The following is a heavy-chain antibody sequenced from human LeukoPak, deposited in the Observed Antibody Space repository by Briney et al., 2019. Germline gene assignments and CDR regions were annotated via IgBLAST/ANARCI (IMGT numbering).Heavy chain of an antibody. CDR1: GFTFSSYW. V-gene: IGHV3-7*01. D-gene: IGHD6-6*01. CDR2: IKQDGSEK. Sequence: GGSLRLSCAASGFTFSSYWMSWVRQAPGKGLEWVANIKQDGSEKYYVDSVKGRFTISRDNAKNSLYLQMNSLRAEDTAVYYCARDLSYSSSSGEYYWGQGTLVTASS. CDR3: ARDLSYSSSSGEYY. J-gene: IGHJ4*02.